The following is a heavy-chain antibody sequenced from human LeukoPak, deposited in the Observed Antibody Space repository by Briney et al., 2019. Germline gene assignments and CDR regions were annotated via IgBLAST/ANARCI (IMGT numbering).Heavy chain of an antibody. V-gene: IGHV3-13*01. CDR2: IGTAGEI. CDR1: GFTFSSYD. CDR3: ARGRHYYDSSDYYYEGDAFDI. J-gene: IGHJ3*02. D-gene: IGHD3-22*01. Sequence: PGGSLRLSCAASGFTFSSYDMHWVRQATGKGLEWVSGIGTAGEIYYPGSVKGRFTISRENAKNSLYLQMNSLRAGDTAVYYCARGRHYYDSSDYYYEGDAFDIWGQGTMDTVSS.